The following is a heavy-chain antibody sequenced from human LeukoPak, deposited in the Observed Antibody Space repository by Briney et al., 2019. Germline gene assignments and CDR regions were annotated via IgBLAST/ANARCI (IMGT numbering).Heavy chain of an antibody. Sequence: GGSLSLSCAASGFPFSAYSMNWVRQAPGKGLEWVSSIDSSSTYIYYADSLKGRFTISRDNAKNSLYLQMNSLRVEDTAVYYCARAGSITMIIASLDSWGQGTLVSVSS. CDR3: ARAGSITMIIASLDS. V-gene: IGHV3-21*01. D-gene: IGHD3-22*01. CDR1: GFPFSAYS. CDR2: IDSSSTYI. J-gene: IGHJ4*02.